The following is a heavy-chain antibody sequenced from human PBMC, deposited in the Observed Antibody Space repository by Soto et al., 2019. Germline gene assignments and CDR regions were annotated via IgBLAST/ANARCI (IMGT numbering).Heavy chain of an antibody. V-gene: IGHV3-21*01. Sequence: PGGSLRLSCAASGFTFSSYSMNWVRQAPGKGLEWVSSISSSSSYIYYADSVKGRFTISRDNAKNSLYLQMNSLRAEDTAVYYCATPGYYYDSSGYTRAFDYWGQGTLVTVS. CDR2: ISSSSSYI. D-gene: IGHD3-22*01. CDR3: ATPGYYYDSSGYTRAFDY. CDR1: GFTFSSYS. J-gene: IGHJ4*02.